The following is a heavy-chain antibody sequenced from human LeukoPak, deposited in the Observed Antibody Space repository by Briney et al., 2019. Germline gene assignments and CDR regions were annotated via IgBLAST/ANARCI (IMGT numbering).Heavy chain of an antibody. Sequence: ASVKVSCKASGYTFTRYGISWVRQAPGQGLEWMGWINPNSGGTNNAQKFQGRVTMTRDTSISTAYMELSRLRSDDTAVYYCARVKSAAGYYYYMDVWGKGTTVTVSS. CDR2: INPNSGGT. J-gene: IGHJ6*03. D-gene: IGHD6-13*01. CDR1: GYTFTRYG. CDR3: ARVKSAAGYYYYMDV. V-gene: IGHV1-2*02.